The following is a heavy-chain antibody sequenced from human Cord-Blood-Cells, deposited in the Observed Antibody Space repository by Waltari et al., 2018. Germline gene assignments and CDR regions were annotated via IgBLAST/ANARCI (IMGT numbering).Heavy chain of an antibody. J-gene: IGHJ6*03. V-gene: IGHV4-34*01. CDR3: ARGVGATNYYYYDYMDV. D-gene: IGHD1-26*01. CDR2: INHSGST. CDR1: GRSFSGYY. Sequence: QVQLQRWGAGLLKPSETLSLTGAVYGRSFSGYYWSWIRQPPGKGLGWIGEINHSGSTNSNPSLKSRVTMSVDTSKNQFCLKLSSVTAADTAVYYCARGVGATNYYYYDYMDVWGKGTTVTVSS.